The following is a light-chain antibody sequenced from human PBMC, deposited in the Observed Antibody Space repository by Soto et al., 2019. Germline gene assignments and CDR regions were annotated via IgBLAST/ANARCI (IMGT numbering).Light chain of an antibody. CDR3: QSYDSSLSGSEV. CDR1: SSNIGAGYD. V-gene: IGLV1-40*01. Sequence: QSVLTQPPSVSGAPGQRVTISCTWSSSNIGAGYDVHWYQQLPGTAPKLLMYGNSNRPSGVPDRFSGSKSGTSASLAITGLQAEDEADYYCQSYDSSLSGSEVFGTGTKLTVL. J-gene: IGLJ1*01. CDR2: GNS.